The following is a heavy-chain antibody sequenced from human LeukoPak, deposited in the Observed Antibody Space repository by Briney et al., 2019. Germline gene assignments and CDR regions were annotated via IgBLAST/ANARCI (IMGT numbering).Heavy chain of an antibody. J-gene: IGHJ2*01. V-gene: IGHV3-7*01. CDR1: GFTFSNYW. CDR3: XXXXXXWY. Sequence: GGSLRLSCAASGFTFSNYWMTWVRQAQGKGLEWVANIKQDGIEKYYVDSVKGRFTISRDNAKNSLYLQLNILISEDTALYYXXXXXXXWY. CDR2: IKQDGIEK.